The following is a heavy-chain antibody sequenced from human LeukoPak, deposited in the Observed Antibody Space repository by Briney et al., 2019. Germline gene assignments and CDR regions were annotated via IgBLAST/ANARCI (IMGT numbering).Heavy chain of an antibody. CDR2: ISGYDGRT. D-gene: IGHD2-21*02. CDR1: GYTFINYG. Sequence: ASVKVSCKASGYTFINYGISWVRQAPGQGLEWMGWISGYDGRTYYAQKFQGRVTLTTDTSTSTVHMELRSLRSDDTAVYYCARDLAYCGGDCYSDVFDVWGQGTMVTVSS. CDR3: ARDLAYCGGDCYSDVFDV. J-gene: IGHJ3*01. V-gene: IGHV1-18*01.